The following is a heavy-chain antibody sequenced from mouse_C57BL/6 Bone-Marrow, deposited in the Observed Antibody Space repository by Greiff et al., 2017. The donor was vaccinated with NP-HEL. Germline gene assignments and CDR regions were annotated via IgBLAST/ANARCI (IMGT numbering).Heavy chain of an antibody. Sequence: DVKLVESGGGLVKPGGSLKLSCAASGFTFSSYAMSWVRQTPEKRLEWVATISDGGSYTYYPDNVKGRFTISRDNAKNTLYLQMSHLKSEDTAMYYCARDWGWLLRYFDVWGTGTTVTVSS. J-gene: IGHJ1*03. CDR3: ARDWGWLLRYFDV. CDR1: GFTFSSYA. D-gene: IGHD2-3*01. CDR2: ISDGGSYT. V-gene: IGHV5-4*01.